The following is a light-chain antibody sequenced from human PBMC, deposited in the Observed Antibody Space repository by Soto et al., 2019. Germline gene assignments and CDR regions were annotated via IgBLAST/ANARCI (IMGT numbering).Light chain of an antibody. CDR2: GAS. CDR3: QQYDNLPPFP. J-gene: IGKJ3*01. V-gene: IGKV1-33*01. Sequence: DIPMTQSPSSLSASVGDRVTITCQASQDIRKYLNWYQQKPGRAPKLLIYGASYLETGVPSRFSGSGYGTDFIFTISSLQPEDIATYYCQQYDNLPPFPFGPGTKVAVK. CDR1: QDIRKY.